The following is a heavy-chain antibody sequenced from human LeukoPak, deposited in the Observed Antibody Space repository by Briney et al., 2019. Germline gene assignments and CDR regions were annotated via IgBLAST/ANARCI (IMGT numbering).Heavy chain of an antibody. V-gene: IGHV3-30*02. CDR3: AKDRTFEEYSFDF. D-gene: IGHD3-10*01. Sequence: GGSLRLSCTASGFKFDDYGMHWVRQAPGKGLEWVTFIRFDGSYKLYTDSVKGRFTISRDNSKSTLYLQMTSLRPEDTALYYCAKDRTFEEYSFDFWGQGTLVTVSS. J-gene: IGHJ4*02. CDR1: GFKFDDYG. CDR2: IRFDGSYK.